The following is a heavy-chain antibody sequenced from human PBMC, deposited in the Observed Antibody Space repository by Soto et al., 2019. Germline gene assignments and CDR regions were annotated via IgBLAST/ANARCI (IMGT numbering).Heavy chain of an antibody. D-gene: IGHD1-26*01. CDR2: IYYSGST. CDR1: GGSISSGGYY. J-gene: IGHJ4*02. V-gene: IGHV4-31*03. Sequence: SETLSLTCTVSGGSISSGGYYWRWIRQHPGKGLEWIGYIYYSGSTSYNPSLKSRVTIPVHTSKNQFSLKLSSVTAADTGVYYCARIRGPYMVGYWGQGTLVTVSS. CDR3: ARIRGPYMVGY.